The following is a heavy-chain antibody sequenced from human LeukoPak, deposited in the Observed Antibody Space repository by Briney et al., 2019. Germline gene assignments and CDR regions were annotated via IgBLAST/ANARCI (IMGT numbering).Heavy chain of an antibody. V-gene: IGHV4-30-4*01. CDR3: ARGRHSSGWYFRNWFDP. CDR1: GGSISSGDYY. D-gene: IGHD6-19*01. CDR2: IYYSGST. J-gene: IGHJ5*02. Sequence: SETLSLTCTVSGGSISSGDYYWSWIRQPPGKGLEWIGYIYYSGSTYYNPSLKSRVTISVDTSKNQFSLKLSSVTAADTAVYYCARGRHSSGWYFRNWFDPWGQGTLVTVSS.